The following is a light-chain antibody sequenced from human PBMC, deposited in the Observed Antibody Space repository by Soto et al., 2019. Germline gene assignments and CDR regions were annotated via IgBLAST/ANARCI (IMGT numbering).Light chain of an antibody. V-gene: IGKV1-39*01. CDR3: QQSYSTPHT. Sequence: DIQMTQSPSSLSASVGDRVTITCRASQSMSSSLNWYQQKPGKAPKLLIYAASSLQSGVPSRFSGSGSGTDFTLTISSLQPEDFATYYCQQSYSTPHTFGQGTKLEIK. J-gene: IGKJ2*01. CDR2: AAS. CDR1: QSMSSS.